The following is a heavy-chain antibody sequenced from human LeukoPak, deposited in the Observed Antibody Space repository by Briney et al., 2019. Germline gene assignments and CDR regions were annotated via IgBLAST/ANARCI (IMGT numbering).Heavy chain of an antibody. CDR2: IKQEGSEK. D-gene: IGHD4/OR15-4a*01. CDR1: GFTFSSYW. J-gene: IGHJ4*02. V-gene: IGHV3-7*01. CDR3: AKGGARFDY. Sequence: GGSLRLSCAASGFTFSSYWMSSVRQAPGKGLEWVAYIKQEGSEKYYVESVKGRFTISRDKAKNSLYLQMNSLRAEDTAVYYCAKGGARFDYWGQGTLVTVSS.